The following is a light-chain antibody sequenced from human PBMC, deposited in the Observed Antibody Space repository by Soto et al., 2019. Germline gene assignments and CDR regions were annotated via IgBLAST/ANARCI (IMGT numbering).Light chain of an antibody. CDR1: SSDVGGYNY. CDR2: EVS. V-gene: IGLV2-14*01. J-gene: IGLJ3*02. CDR3: SSYTRGSTLV. Sequence: QSALTQPASVSGSPGQSITISCTGTSSDVGGYNYVSWYQQHPDKAPKLMIYEVSNRPSGVSNRFSGSKSGNTASLTISGLQSEDEGNYYCSSYTRGSTLVSGGGTKLTVL.